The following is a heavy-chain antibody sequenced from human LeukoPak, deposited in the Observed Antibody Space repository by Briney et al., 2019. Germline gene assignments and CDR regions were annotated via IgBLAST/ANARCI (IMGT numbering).Heavy chain of an antibody. Sequence: PSETLSLTCTVSGGSISSSSYYWGWIRQPPGKGLEWIGSIYYSGSTYYNPSLKSRVTISVDTSKNQFSLKLSSVTAADTAVYYCARHLVALKSIVVVPAAIDYWGQGTLVTVSS. CDR3: ARHLVALKSIVVVPAAIDY. J-gene: IGHJ4*02. CDR2: IYYSGST. CDR1: GGSISSSSYY. D-gene: IGHD2-2*01. V-gene: IGHV4-39*01.